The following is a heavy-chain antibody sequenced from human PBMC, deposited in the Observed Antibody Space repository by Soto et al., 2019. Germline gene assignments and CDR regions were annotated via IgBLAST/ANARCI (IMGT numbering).Heavy chain of an antibody. D-gene: IGHD6-13*01. Sequence: QVQLQESGPGLVKPSQTLSLTCTVSGGSISSGGYYWSWIRQHPGKGLEWIGYIYYSGSTYYNPSLKSRVTISVDTSKSQSSLKLSSLTAADTAVYYCARSVGVAAAGPFDYWGQGTLVTVSS. V-gene: IGHV4-31*03. J-gene: IGHJ4*02. CDR1: GGSISSGGYY. CDR2: IYYSGST. CDR3: ARSVGVAAAGPFDY.